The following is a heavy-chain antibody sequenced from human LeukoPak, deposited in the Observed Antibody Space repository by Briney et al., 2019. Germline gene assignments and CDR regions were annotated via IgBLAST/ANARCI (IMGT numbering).Heavy chain of an antibody. Sequence: GGSLRLSCAASGFTFSSNSMNWVRQAPGKGLEWVSSISSSSSYIYYADSVKGRFTISRDNAKNSLYLQMNSLRVEDTAVYYCARARPSYYYGSGYDYWGQGTLVTVSS. D-gene: IGHD3-10*01. V-gene: IGHV3-21*01. CDR2: ISSSSSYI. CDR1: GFTFSSNS. J-gene: IGHJ4*02. CDR3: ARARPSYYYGSGYDY.